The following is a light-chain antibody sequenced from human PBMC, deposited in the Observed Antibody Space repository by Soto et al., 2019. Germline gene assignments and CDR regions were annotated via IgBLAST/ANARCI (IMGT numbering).Light chain of an antibody. CDR3: HQYNNWPPYT. Sequence: EIVMTQSPATLSVFPGERATLSCRASQGVSTNLAWYQQKPGQAPRLLIYGASARATGIPARFSGSGSGTEFTLTISRLQSEDFAVYYCHQYNNWPPYTFGQGTKLEIK. CDR2: GAS. CDR1: QGVSTN. J-gene: IGKJ2*01. V-gene: IGKV3-15*01.